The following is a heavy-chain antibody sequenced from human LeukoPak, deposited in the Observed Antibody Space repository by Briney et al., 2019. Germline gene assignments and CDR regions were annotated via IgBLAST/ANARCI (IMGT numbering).Heavy chain of an antibody. CDR2: ISSSSSTI. CDR3: ARVTLLWFNYMDV. V-gene: IGHV3-48*01. J-gene: IGHJ6*03. CDR1: GFTFSSYS. D-gene: IGHD3-10*01. Sequence: GGSLRLSCAASGFTFSSYSMNWVRQAPGKGLEWVSYISSSSSTIYYADSVKGRFTISRDNAKNSLYLQMNSLRAEDTAVYYCARVTLLWFNYMDVWGKGTTVTVSS.